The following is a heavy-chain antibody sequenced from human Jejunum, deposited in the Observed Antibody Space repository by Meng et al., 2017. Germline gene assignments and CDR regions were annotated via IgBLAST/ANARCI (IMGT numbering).Heavy chain of an antibody. V-gene: IGHV5-51*01. J-gene: IGHJ3*02. D-gene: IGHD1-1*01. CDR3: ARHLNWNDGADAFDI. Sequence: GESLKISCKGSGYSFASYYIGWVRQMPGKGLEWMGVIYPSDSKTRYSPSFQGQVTISADESITTAYLQWSSLKASDTAMYYCARHLNWNDGADAFDIWDQGTMVTVSS. CDR1: GYSFASYY. CDR2: IYPSDSKT.